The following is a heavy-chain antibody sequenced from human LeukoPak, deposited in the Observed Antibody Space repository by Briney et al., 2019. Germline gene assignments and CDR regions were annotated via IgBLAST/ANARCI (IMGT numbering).Heavy chain of an antibody. V-gene: IGHV3-23*01. J-gene: IGHJ4*02. CDR1: GFTFSSYG. CDR3: AKDQDIVVVPAAQD. D-gene: IGHD2-2*01. CDR2: ISGSGGST. Sequence: GGSLRLSCAASGFTFSSYGMSWVRQAPGKGLEWVSAISGSGGSTYYADSVKGRFTISRDNSKNTLYLQMNSLRAEDTAVYYCAKDQDIVVVPAAQDWGQGTLVTVSS.